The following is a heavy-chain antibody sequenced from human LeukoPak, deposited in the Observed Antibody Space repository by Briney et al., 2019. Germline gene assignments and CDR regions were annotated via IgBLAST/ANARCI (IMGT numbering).Heavy chain of an antibody. J-gene: IGHJ5*02. CDR3: AREDYDILTTEFDP. CDR1: GGSISSGSYY. D-gene: IGHD3-9*01. CDR2: IYTSGST. V-gene: IGHV4-61*02. Sequence: SETLSLTCTVSGGSISSGSYYWSWIRQPAGKGLEWIGRIYTSGSTNYNPSLKSRVTISVDTSKNQFSLKLSSVTAADTAVDYCAREDYDILTTEFDPWGQGTLVTVSS.